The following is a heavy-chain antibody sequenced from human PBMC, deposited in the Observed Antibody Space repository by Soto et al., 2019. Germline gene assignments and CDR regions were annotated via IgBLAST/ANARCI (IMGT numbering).Heavy chain of an antibody. J-gene: IGHJ5*02. CDR3: ARVYYDILTGPTNWFDP. Sequence: ASVKVSCKASGYTFTSYAMHWVRQAPGQRPEWMGWINAGNGNTKYSQKFQGRVTITRDTSASTAYMELSSLRSEDTAVYYCARVYYDILTGPTNWFDPWGQGTLVTVSS. CDR2: INAGNGNT. D-gene: IGHD3-9*01. V-gene: IGHV1-3*01. CDR1: GYTFTSYA.